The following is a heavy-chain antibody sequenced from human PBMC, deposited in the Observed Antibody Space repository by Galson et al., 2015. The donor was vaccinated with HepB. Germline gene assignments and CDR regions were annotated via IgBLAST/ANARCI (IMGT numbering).Heavy chain of an antibody. D-gene: IGHD3-3*01. Sequence: SLRLSCAASGFIFSDYGIHWVRQAPGKGLEWVAVISYDGSDKYYAGSVKGRFTISRDNSKNTLYLQMNSLRAEDTAVYFCAKGDVLRFFEYFPDPWGQGTLVIGSS. CDR3: AKGDVLRFFEYFPDP. CDR1: GFIFSDYG. J-gene: IGHJ5*02. V-gene: IGHV3-30*18. CDR2: ISYDGSDK.